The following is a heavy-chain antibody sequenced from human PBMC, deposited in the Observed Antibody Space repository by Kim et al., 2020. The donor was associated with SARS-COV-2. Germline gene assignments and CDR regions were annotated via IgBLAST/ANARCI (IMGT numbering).Heavy chain of an antibody. J-gene: IGHJ3*02. V-gene: IGHV3-74*01. D-gene: IGHD3-10*01. Sequence: DSVKGRFTISRDNAKNTLYLQMNSLRAEDTAVYYCARVRSGSYFYFAFDIWGQGTMVTVSS. CDR3: ARVRSGSYFYFAFDI.